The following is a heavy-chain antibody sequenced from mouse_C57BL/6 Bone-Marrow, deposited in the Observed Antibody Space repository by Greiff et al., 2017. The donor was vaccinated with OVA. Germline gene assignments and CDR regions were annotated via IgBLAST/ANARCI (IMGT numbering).Heavy chain of an antibody. D-gene: IGHD1-1*01. J-gene: IGHJ2*01. Sequence: EVQLQESGAELVRPGASVKLSCTASGFNIKDYYMHWVKQRPEQGLEWIGRIDPEDGDTESAPKFQGKATMTADTSSNTAYLQLSSLTSEDTAVYYCTTDYYGSSPVDYWGQGTTLTVSS. V-gene: IGHV14-1*01. CDR1: GFNIKDYY. CDR2: IDPEDGDT. CDR3: TTDYYGSSPVDY.